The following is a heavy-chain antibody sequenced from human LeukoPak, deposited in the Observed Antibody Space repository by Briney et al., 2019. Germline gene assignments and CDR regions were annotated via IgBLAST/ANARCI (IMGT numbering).Heavy chain of an antibody. CDR2: ISSSSSYI. V-gene: IGHV3-21*01. J-gene: IGHJ4*02. D-gene: IGHD6-19*01. CDR1: GFTFSSYS. Sequence: GGFLGLSCAASGFTFSSYSMNWVRQAPGKGLEWVSSISSSSSYIYYADSVKGRFTISRDNAKNSLYLQMNSLRAEDTAVYYCARRLVAVAVTDYWGQGTLVTVSS. CDR3: ARRLVAVAVTDY.